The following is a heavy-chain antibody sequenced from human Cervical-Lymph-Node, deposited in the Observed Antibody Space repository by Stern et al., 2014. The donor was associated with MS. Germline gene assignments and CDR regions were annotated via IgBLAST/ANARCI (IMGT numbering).Heavy chain of an antibody. V-gene: IGHV1-69*01. D-gene: IGHD2-2*02. J-gene: IGHJ6*02. CDR1: GGTFSSHA. Sequence: EQLVESGAEVKKPGSSVKVSCQTSGGTFSSHAINWVRQAPGQGLEWMGGVIPIFGTVDYAQKFQGRLTITADESTNTAYMELSSLRSEDTAVYYCARDQIPYYYYGMDVWGQGTTVTVSS. CDR2: VIPIFGTV. CDR3: ARDQIPYYYYGMDV.